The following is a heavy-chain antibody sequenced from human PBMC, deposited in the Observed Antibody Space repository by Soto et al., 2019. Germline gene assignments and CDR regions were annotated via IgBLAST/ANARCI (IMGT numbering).Heavy chain of an antibody. CDR1: GYTFFTYD. CDR2: ISTYSCDT. D-gene: IGHD1-1*01. Sequence: ASVKFSCKASGYTFFTYDISSVRQAPGQGLEWMRCISTYSCDTKYAQKFQGRVTMTTDTSTTTAYLELRSLRSDDTAGYYRARHIGPTTTANWFDPWGQGTLVTVSS. CDR3: ARHIGPTTTANWFDP. V-gene: IGHV1-18*01. J-gene: IGHJ5*02.